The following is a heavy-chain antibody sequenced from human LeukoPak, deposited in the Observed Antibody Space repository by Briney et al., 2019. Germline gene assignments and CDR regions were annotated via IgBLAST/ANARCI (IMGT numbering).Heavy chain of an antibody. J-gene: IGHJ5*02. D-gene: IGHD2-2*01. CDR2: IYPDDSDT. Sequence: GESLKISCKGSGYSFTNYWIGWVRQMPGKGLEWMGIIYPDDSDTRYSPSFQGQVTISADKPVSTAYLQWSSLKASDTAMYYCARHGGNQLLSSWFDPWGQGTLVTVSS. V-gene: IGHV5-51*01. CDR3: ARHGGNQLLSSWFDP. CDR1: GYSFTNYW.